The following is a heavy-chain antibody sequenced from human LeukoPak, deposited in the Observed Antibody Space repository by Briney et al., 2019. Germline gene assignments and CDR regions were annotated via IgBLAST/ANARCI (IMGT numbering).Heavy chain of an antibody. CDR1: GGTFSSYA. Sequence: GASVKVSCKASGGTFSSYAISWVRQAPGQGLEWMGGIIPIFGTANYAQKFQGRVTITADKSTSTAYMELSSLRSEDTAVYYCARDGVLRYFDGYYYYMDVWGKGTTVTVSS. J-gene: IGHJ6*03. CDR2: IIPIFGTA. V-gene: IGHV1-69*06. CDR3: ARDGVLRYFDGYYYYMDV. D-gene: IGHD3-9*01.